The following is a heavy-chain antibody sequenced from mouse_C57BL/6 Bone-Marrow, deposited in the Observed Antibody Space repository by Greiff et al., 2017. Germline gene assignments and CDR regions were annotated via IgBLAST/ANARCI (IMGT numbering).Heavy chain of an antibody. Sequence: QVQLKQPGAELVMPGASVKLSCKASGYTFTSYWMHWVKQRPGQGLEWIGEIDPSDSYTNYNQKFKGKSTLTVDKSSSTAYMQLSSLTSEDSAVYDCARSLIYYYGSSYDYWGQGTTLTVSA. V-gene: IGHV1-69*01. CDR2: IDPSDSYT. D-gene: IGHD1-1*01. CDR3: ARSLIYYYGSSYDY. CDR1: GYTFTSYW. J-gene: IGHJ2*01.